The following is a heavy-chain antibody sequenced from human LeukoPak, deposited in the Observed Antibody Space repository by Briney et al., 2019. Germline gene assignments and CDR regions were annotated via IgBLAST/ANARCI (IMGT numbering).Heavy chain of an antibody. Sequence: SETLSLTCSVSGGSLNTYYWRWIRQPAGKGLEWIGRIYISGNTNYNPSLQSRVTMSVDTSKNQFSLKVSSVTAADTAVYYGGRERRLLGGDAFDVWGQGTRVTVSS. CDR2: IYISGNT. CDR1: GGSLNTYY. D-gene: IGHD4-23*01. V-gene: IGHV4-4*07. CDR3: GRERRLLGGDAFDV. J-gene: IGHJ3*01.